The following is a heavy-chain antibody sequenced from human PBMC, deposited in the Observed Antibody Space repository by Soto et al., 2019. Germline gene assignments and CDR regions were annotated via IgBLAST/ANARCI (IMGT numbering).Heavy chain of an antibody. D-gene: IGHD1-26*01. CDR1: GYPFTSYA. CDR3: ARGPLSLYSADFR. CDR2: INGGNGDT. Sequence: QVQLVQSGAEVKKPGASVRISCRTSGYPFTSYAITWLRHAPGQRLEWMGWINGGNGDTKYSQKFQDRLSITRDTSATTVSLGLSSLTSEDTAIYYCARGPLSLYSADFRWGQGTLVTVSS. V-gene: IGHV1-3*01. J-gene: IGHJ4*02.